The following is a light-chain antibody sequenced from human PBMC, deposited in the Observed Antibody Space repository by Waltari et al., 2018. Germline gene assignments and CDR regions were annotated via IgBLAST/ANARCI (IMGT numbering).Light chain of an antibody. V-gene: IGKV2-30*02. Sequence: DVALTQSPLSLPVTLGQPASISCRSTQRLVHSDGNTYLNWFQQRPGQSPRRLIYKVSNRDSGVPDRFSGSGSGPDFTLKISRVEAEDVGAVYYCMRATQWPYTFGQGTKLDVK. J-gene: IGKJ2*01. CDR1: QRLVHSDGNTY. CDR3: MRATQWPYT. CDR2: KVS.